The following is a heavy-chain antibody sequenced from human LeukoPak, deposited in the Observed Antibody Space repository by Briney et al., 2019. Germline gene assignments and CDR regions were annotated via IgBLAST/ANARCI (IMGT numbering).Heavy chain of an antibody. V-gene: IGHV4-31*03. CDR1: GGSISSGGYY. CDR3: ARVMAARREDLNWFDP. Sequence: SETLSLTCTVSGGSISSGGYYWSWIRQHPGKGLEWIGYIYYSGSTYYNPSLKSRVTISVDTSKNQFSLNLTSVNAADTAVYYCARVMAARREDLNWFDPWGQGTLVTVSS. CDR2: IYYSGST. J-gene: IGHJ5*02. D-gene: IGHD6-6*01.